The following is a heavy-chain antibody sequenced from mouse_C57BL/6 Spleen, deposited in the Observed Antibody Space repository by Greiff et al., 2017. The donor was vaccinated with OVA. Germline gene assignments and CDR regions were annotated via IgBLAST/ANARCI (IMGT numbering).Heavy chain of an antibody. CDR2: IWRGGST. D-gene: IGHD4-1*01. Sequence: VKVVESGPGLVQPSQSLSITCTVSGFSLTSYGVHWVRQSPGKGLEWLGVIWRGGSTDYNAAFMSRLSITKDNSKSQVFFKMNSLQADDTAIYYCAKNEGAGTRFAYWGQGTLVTVSA. J-gene: IGHJ3*01. CDR3: AKNEGAGTRFAY. CDR1: GFSLTSYG. V-gene: IGHV2-5*01.